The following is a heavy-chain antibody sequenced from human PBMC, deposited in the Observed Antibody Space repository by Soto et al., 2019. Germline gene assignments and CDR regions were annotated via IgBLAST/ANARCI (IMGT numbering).Heavy chain of an antibody. CDR1: GGSISSSSYY. D-gene: IGHD2-2*01. J-gene: IGHJ6*02. Sequence: QLQLQESGPGLVKPSETLSLTCTVSGGSISSSSYYWGWIRQPPGKGLEWIGSIYYSGSTYYNPSSTSLVTTSDHTSTSNLSLKSRSVSAAHTAVYHCASRLSGYGRSTGCYDYYYGMDVWGQGTTVTVSS. CDR2: IYYSGST. CDR3: ASRLSGYGRSTGCYDYYYGMDV. V-gene: IGHV4-39*01.